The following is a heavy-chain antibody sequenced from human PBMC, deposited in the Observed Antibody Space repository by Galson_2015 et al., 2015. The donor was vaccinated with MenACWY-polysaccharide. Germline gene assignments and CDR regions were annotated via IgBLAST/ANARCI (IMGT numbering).Heavy chain of an antibody. CDR2: ISSSSSYI. Sequence: SLRLSCAASGFTFSSYAMSWVRQAPGKGLEWVSSISSSSSYIYSADSVKGRFTISRDNAKNSLYLQMNSLRAEDTAVYYCAREMNDLWSGYYDFDYWGQGTLVTVSS. CDR3: AREMNDLWSGYYDFDY. J-gene: IGHJ4*02. D-gene: IGHD3-3*01. V-gene: IGHV3-21*01. CDR1: GFTFSSYA.